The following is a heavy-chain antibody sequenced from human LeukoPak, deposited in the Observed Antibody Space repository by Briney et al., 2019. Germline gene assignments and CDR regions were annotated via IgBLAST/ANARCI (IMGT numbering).Heavy chain of an antibody. CDR3: ARVVYSYGYSIRELYYFDY. J-gene: IGHJ4*02. CDR1: GYTFTSYG. V-gene: IGHV1-18*01. D-gene: IGHD5-18*01. CDR2: ISAYNGNT. Sequence: ASVKVSCKASGYTFTSYGISWVRQAPGQGLEWMGWISAYNGNTNYAQKLQGRVTMTTDTSTSTAYMELRSLRSDDTAVYYCARVVYSYGYSIRELYYFDYWGQGTLVTVSS.